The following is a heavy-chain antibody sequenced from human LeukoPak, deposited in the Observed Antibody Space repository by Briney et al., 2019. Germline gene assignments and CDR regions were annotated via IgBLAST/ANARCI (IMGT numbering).Heavy chain of an antibody. J-gene: IGHJ4*02. CDR3: ARHGGGFGSGTYYNFDC. CDR1: GGSISSYL. Sequence: PSETLSLTCTVSGGSISSYLWSWIRQPPGKGLEWIGYIYYSGSTNYNPSLKSRVTISVDTSMHQFSLKLTSVTAADTAVYYCARHGGGFGSGTYYNFDCWGQGTLVTVSS. D-gene: IGHD3-10*01. V-gene: IGHV4-59*08. CDR2: IYYSGST.